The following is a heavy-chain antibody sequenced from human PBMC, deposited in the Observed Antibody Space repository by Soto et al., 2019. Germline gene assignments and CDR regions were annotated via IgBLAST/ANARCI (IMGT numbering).Heavy chain of an antibody. CDR3: AKVGGDYHDSSGYYSP. D-gene: IGHD3-22*01. V-gene: IGHV3-23*01. CDR1: GFTFSSYA. J-gene: IGHJ6*02. Sequence: GWSLRLSCAASGFTFSSYAMSWVRQAPGKGLEWVSAISGSGGSTYYAGSVKGRFTISRDNSKNTLYLQMNSRRAEDTAVYYCAKVGGDYHDSSGYYSPWGQGTTVTVYS. CDR2: ISGSGGST.